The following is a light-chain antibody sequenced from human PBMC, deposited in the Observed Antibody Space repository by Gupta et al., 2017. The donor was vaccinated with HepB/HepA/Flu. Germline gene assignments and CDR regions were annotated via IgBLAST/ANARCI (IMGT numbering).Light chain of an antibody. CDR1: QSVSSY. Sequence: EIVLTQSPATLSLSPGERATLSCRASQSVSSYLAWYQQKPGQAPRLLIYDASNRATGIPARFSGSGSGTDFTLTISSLEPEDFAVYYCQHRSTWPKLFGQGTRLEIK. CDR2: DAS. V-gene: IGKV3-11*01. J-gene: IGKJ5*01. CDR3: QHRSTWPKL.